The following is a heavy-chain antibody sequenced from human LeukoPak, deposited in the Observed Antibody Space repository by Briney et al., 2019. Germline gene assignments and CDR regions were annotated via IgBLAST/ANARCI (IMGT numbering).Heavy chain of an antibody. J-gene: IGHJ4*02. Sequence: ASVKVSCKASGYTFTSYDMHWVRQAPGQGLEWMGIINPSGGSTSYAQKFQGRVTMTRDMSTSTVYMELSSLRSEDTAVYYCAVGYCSGGSCYGFDYWGQGTLVTVSS. CDR3: AVGYCSGGSCYGFDY. V-gene: IGHV1-46*01. D-gene: IGHD2-15*01. CDR2: INPSGGST. CDR1: GYTFTSYD.